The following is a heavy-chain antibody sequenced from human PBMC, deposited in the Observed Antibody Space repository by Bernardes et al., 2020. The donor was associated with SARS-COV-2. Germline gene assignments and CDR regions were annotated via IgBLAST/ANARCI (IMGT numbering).Heavy chain of an antibody. D-gene: IGHD5-12*01. V-gene: IGHV1-8*01. CDR1: GYTFTSYD. CDR3: ARVGRVLRWWGNWFDP. J-gene: IGHJ5*02. Sequence: ASVKVSCKASGYTFTSYDINWVRQATGQGLEWMGWMNPNSGNTGYAQKFQGRVTMTRNTSISTAYMELSSLRSEDTAVCYCARVGRVLRWWGNWFDPWGQGTLVTVSS. CDR2: MNPNSGNT.